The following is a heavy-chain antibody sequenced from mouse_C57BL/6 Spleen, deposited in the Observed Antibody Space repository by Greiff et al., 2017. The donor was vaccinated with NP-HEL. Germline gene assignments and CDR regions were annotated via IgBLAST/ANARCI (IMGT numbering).Heavy chain of an antibody. V-gene: IGHV1-26*01. CDR2: INPNNGGT. Sequence: VQLQQSGPELVKPGASVKISCKASGYTFTDYYMNWVKQSHGKSLEWIGDINPNNGGTSYNQKFKGKATLTVDKSSSTAYMELRSLTSEDSAVYYCASYGNGYFDYWGQGTTLTVSS. D-gene: IGHD2-1*01. J-gene: IGHJ2*01. CDR3: ASYGNGYFDY. CDR1: GYTFTDYY.